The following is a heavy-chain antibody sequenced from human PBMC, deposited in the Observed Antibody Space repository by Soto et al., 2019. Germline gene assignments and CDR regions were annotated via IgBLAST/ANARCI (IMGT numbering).Heavy chain of an antibody. J-gene: IGHJ3*02. CDR1: GFTFSGYA. Sequence: GGSLRLSCAASGFTFSGYAVHWVRQAPGKGLEWVAVISYDGSNKYYGDSVKGRFTISRDNSKNTLYLQMNSLRSEDTAVYYCARVSGYQLLYHAFDIWGQGTMVTVS. D-gene: IGHD2-2*02. V-gene: IGHV3-30*01. CDR3: ARVSGYQLLYHAFDI. CDR2: ISYDGSNK.